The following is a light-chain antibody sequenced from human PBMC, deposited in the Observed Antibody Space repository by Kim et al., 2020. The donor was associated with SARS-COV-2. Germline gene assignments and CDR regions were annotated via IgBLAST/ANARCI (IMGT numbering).Light chain of an antibody. CDR2: DAS. CDR1: QSISSW. J-gene: IGKJ1*01. Sequence: GDRVTITCRASQSISSWLAWYQQKPGKAPKLLIYDASSLESGVPSRFSGSGSGTEFTLTISSLQPYDFATYYCQQYNSILRTFGQGTKVDIK. CDR3: QQYNSILRT. V-gene: IGKV1-5*01.